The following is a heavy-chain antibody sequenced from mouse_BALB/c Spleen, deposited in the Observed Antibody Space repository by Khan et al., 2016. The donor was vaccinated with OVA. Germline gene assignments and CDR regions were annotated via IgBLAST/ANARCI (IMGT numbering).Heavy chain of an antibody. Sequence: VQLKESGPGLVKPSQSLSLTCTVTGYSITSDYAWNWIRQFPGNKLEWMGYISYSGSTSYNPSLKSRISITRDTSKNQFFLQLNSVTTEDTATYYCARGTGRAGFAYWGQVTLVTVSA. CDR3: ARGTGRAGFAY. J-gene: IGHJ3*01. CDR1: GYSITSDYA. V-gene: IGHV3-2*02. CDR2: ISYSGST. D-gene: IGHD4-1*01.